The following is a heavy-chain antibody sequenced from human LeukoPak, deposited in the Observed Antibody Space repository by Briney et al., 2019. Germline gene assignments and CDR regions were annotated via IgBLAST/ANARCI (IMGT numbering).Heavy chain of an antibody. CDR1: GASLSGYY. D-gene: IGHD3-10*01. V-gene: IGHV4-34*01. J-gene: IGHJ4*02. Sequence: SQTLSLTCEVSGASLSGYYWSWIRQAPGKGLEWIGEISHSGSTNYNPSLKSRVTISAHTSKNQFSLKLSSVIGADTAVYFCARNGWGSGSYWFYWGQGTLVTVSS. CDR3: ARNGWGSGSYWFY. CDR2: ISHSGST.